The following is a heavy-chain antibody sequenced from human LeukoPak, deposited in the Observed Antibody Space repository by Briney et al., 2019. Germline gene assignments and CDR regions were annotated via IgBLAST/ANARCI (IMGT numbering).Heavy chain of an antibody. Sequence: PGGSLRLSCAASGINFRASGMHWVRQAPGMGLEWVTFIQTDGSDKKYAASVAGRFTISRDNSKNTVCLHMNSLRPDDTALYYCAREGGTVVVGRFDYWGQGTLVTVSS. V-gene: IGHV3-30*02. J-gene: IGHJ4*02. D-gene: IGHD2-2*01. CDR1: GINFRASG. CDR3: AREGGTVVVGRFDY. CDR2: IQTDGSDK.